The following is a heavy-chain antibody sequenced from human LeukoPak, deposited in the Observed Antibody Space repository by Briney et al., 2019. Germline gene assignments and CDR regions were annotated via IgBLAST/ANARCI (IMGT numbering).Heavy chain of an antibody. CDR1: DDSISSGGYY. Sequence: PSETLSLTCTVSDDSISSGGYYWSWIRQHPGKGLEWIGYIYYGGSTYYNPSLKSRVTISGDTSKNQFSLRLSSVTAADTAVYYCAQNYYFDLWGQGTLVTVSS. CDR2: IYYGGST. V-gene: IGHV4-31*03. J-gene: IGHJ4*02. CDR3: AQNYYFDL.